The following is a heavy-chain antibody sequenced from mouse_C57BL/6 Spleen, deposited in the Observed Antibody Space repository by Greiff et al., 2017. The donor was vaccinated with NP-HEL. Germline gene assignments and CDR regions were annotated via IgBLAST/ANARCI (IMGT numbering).Heavy chain of an antibody. J-gene: IGHJ2*01. Sequence: VQLVESGAELVKPGASVKISCKASGYAFSSYWMNWVKQRPGKGLEWIGQIYPGDGDTNYNGKFKGKATLTADKSSSTAYMQLSSLTSEDSAVYFCARRLGRGVFDYWGQGTTLTVSS. D-gene: IGHD1-2*01. CDR3: ARRLGRGVFDY. V-gene: IGHV1-80*01. CDR1: GYAFSSYW. CDR2: IYPGDGDT.